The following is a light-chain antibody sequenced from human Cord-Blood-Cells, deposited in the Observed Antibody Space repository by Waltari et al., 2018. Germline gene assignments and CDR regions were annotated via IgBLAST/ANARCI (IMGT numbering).Light chain of an antibody. Sequence: SYELTQPSSVSVSPGQTARITGAGDDIAKKYARWFQQKPGQAPVLVIYKDSERPSGIPERFSGSSSGTTVTLTISGAQVEDEADYYCYSAAVNNVVFGGGTKLTVL. V-gene: IGLV3-27*01. CDR3: YSAAVNNVV. CDR2: KDS. CDR1: DIAKKY. J-gene: IGLJ2*01.